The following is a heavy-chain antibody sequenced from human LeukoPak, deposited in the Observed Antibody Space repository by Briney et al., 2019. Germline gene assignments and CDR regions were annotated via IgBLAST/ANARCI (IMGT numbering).Heavy chain of an antibody. CDR1: GYTFTGYY. J-gene: IGHJ4*02. CDR3: ARVDSRASDWYSY. Sequence: ASVKVSCKASGYTFTGYYMHWVRQAPGQGLEWMGWINPNSGGTNYAQKFQGRVTMTRDTSISTAYMELSRLRSDDTAVYYCARVDSRASDWYSYWGQGTLVTVSS. CDR2: INPNSGGT. V-gene: IGHV1-2*02. D-gene: IGHD6-19*01.